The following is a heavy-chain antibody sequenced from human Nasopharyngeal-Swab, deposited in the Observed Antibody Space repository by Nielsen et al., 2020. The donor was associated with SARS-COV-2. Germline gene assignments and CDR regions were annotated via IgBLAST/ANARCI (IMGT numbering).Heavy chain of an antibody. D-gene: IGHD6-19*01. Sequence: WVRQAPGQRLEWMGWISAYNGNTNYAQKLQGRVTMTTDTSTSIAYMELGSLRSDDTAVYYCARDLSSIAVAGNWGQGTLVTVSS. J-gene: IGHJ4*02. CDR2: ISAYNGNT. V-gene: IGHV1-18*01. CDR3: ARDLSSIAVAGN.